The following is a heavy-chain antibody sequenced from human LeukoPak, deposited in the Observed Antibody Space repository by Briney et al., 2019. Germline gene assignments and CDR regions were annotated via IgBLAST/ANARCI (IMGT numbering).Heavy chain of an antibody. CDR3: ARASGNNYGRFDS. CDR2: IKQDGSEK. D-gene: IGHD5-18*01. V-gene: IGHV3-7*01. CDR1: GFTFSSYW. J-gene: IGHJ4*02. Sequence: GGSLRLSCAASGFTFSSYWMSWVRQAPGKGLEWVANIKQDGSEKYYVDSVKGRFTISRDTAKNTLYLQMNSLRVEDTAVYYCARASGNNYGRFDSWGQGTLVTVSS.